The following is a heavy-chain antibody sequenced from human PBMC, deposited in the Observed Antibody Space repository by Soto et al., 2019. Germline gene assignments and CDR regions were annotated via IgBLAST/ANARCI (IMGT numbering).Heavy chain of an antibody. Sequence: GGSLRLSCAASGFTFDDYAMHWVRQAPGKGLEWASGISWNSGSIGYADSVKGRFTISRDNAKNSLYLQMNNLRAEDTALYYCAKDMGAVAGDSFDYWGQGTLVTVSS. V-gene: IGHV3-9*01. J-gene: IGHJ4*02. CDR3: AKDMGAVAGDSFDY. CDR2: ISWNSGSI. D-gene: IGHD6-19*01. CDR1: GFTFDDYA.